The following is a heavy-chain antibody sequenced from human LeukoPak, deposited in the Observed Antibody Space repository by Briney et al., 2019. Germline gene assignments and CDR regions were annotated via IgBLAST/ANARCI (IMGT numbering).Heavy chain of an antibody. V-gene: IGHV4-4*07. Sequence: SETLSLTCTVSGGSISGYYWSWIRQPAGQGLEWIGRIYTNGDTKFNPSLKSRVTMSLDTSKNHLSLKLRPVTAADTAVYYCARAAGAAGGQYFDYWGQGTLVTVSS. CDR3: ARAAGAAGGQYFDY. CDR2: IYTNGDT. D-gene: IGHD6-13*01. J-gene: IGHJ4*02. CDR1: GGSISGYY.